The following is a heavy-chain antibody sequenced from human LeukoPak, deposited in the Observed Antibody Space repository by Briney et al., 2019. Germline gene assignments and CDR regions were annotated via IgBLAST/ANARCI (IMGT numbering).Heavy chain of an antibody. CDR1: GFTFRSSA. J-gene: IGHJ4*02. CDR2: ISGSGINT. D-gene: IGHD3-22*01. V-gene: IGHV3-23*01. Sequence: PGGSLRLSCAASGFTFRSSAMSWVRQAPGKGLEWVSDISGSGINTDYADSVKGRFTISRDNSQNTLYLQMNSLRAEDTAVYYCAHTSVAVISQNYFDYWGQGTLVTVSS. CDR3: AHTSVAVISQNYFDY.